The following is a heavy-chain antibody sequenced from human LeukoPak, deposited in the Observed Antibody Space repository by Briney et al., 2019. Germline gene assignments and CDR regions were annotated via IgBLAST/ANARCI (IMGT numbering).Heavy chain of an antibody. CDR1: GYSISSGYY. D-gene: IGHD5-12*01. CDR2: IYHSGST. Sequence: SETLSLTCTVSGYSISSGYYWGWIRQPPGKGLEWIGSIYHSGSTYYNPSLKSRVTISVDTSKNQFSLKLSSVTAADTAVYYCARDSAGYSGYDWIDYWGQGTLVTVSS. V-gene: IGHV4-38-2*02. J-gene: IGHJ4*02. CDR3: ARDSAGYSGYDWIDY.